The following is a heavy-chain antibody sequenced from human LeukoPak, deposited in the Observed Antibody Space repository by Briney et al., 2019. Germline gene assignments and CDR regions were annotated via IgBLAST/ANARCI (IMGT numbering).Heavy chain of an antibody. Sequence: SETLSLTCAVYGGSFSGYYWSWIRQPPGKGLEWIGEINHSGSTNYNPSLKSRVTISVDTSKNQFSLKLSSVIAADTAVYYCARVWRLKLYQLLYTPTPFGAFDIWGQGTMVTVSS. V-gene: IGHV4-34*01. CDR1: GGSFSGYY. D-gene: IGHD2-2*02. CDR2: INHSGST. J-gene: IGHJ3*02. CDR3: ARVWRLKLYQLLYTPTPFGAFDI.